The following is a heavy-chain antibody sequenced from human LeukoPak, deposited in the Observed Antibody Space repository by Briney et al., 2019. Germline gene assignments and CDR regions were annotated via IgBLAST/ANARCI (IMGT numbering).Heavy chain of an antibody. D-gene: IGHD5-12*01. Sequence: GGSLRLSCAASGFTFSSYSMNWVRQAPGKGLEWVSSISRSSSYIYYADSVKGRFTISRDNAKNSLYLQMNSLRAEDTAVYYCARDLGGYDPLDYWGQGTLVTVSS. V-gene: IGHV3-21*01. J-gene: IGHJ4*02. CDR1: GFTFSSYS. CDR3: ARDLGGYDPLDY. CDR2: ISRSSSYI.